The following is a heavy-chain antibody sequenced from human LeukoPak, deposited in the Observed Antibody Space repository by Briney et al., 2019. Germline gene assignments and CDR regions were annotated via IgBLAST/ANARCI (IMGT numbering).Heavy chain of an antibody. CDR1: GFSVSTSGMR. CDR2: ISCDTNK. Sequence: SGPALVKPTQTLTLTCTFSGFSVSTSGMRVSWIREPPGKALEWIAPISCDTNKFYSTSLKTTLTISKATSKTQVVLTMTNMDPVATATYYCARSILGWFDPWGQGTLVTVSS. CDR3: ARSILGWFDP. V-gene: IGHV2-70*04. J-gene: IGHJ5*02.